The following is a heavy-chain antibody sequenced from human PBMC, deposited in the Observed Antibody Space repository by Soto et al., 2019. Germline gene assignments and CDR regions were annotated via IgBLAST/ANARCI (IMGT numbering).Heavy chain of an antibody. J-gene: IGHJ5*02. CDR3: ARDYYDSSGYPQLGFDP. CDR2: IIPIFGTA. CDR1: GGTFSSYA. Sequence: GASVKVSGKASGGTFSSYAISWVRQAPGQGLEWMGGIIPIFGTANYAQKFQGRVTITADKSTSTAYMELSSLRSEDTAVYYCARDYYDSSGYPQLGFDPWGQGTLVTVSS. V-gene: IGHV1-69*06. D-gene: IGHD3-22*01.